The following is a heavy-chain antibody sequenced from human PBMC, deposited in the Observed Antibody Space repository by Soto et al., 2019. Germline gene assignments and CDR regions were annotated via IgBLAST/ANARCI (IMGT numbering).Heavy chain of an antibody. CDR1: GYTFNYYG. CDR2: ISAHNGDT. Sequence: QIQLAQSGAEMKRPGASVRVSCEASGYTFNYYGISWVRQAPGQGREWVGWISAHNGDTKYAQNLQGRLTLTTDTSTSTAYVELTSLTSDDTAVYYCARDWSRYFDSSGLMWFYRGQGTLVTVSS. D-gene: IGHD3-22*01. J-gene: IGHJ4*02. CDR3: ARDWSRYFDSSGLMWFY. V-gene: IGHV1-18*04.